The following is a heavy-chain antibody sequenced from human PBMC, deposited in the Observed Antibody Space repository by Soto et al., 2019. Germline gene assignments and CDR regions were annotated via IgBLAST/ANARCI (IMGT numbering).Heavy chain of an antibody. V-gene: IGHV4-30-4*01. CDR3: ASSSLYGMEV. CDR2: IYYSGNT. CDR1: GGSISSGYYY. Sequence: SETLSLTCSVSGGSISSGYYYWSWIRQPPGKGLEWIGNIYYSGNTYYNTSLKSRLIISIDTSKKQFSLKVGSVTAADTAVYYYASSSLYGMEVWGQGPTVT. J-gene: IGHJ6*02.